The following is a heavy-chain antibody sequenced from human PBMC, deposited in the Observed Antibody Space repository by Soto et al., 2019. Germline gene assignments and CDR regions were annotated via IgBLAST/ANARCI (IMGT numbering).Heavy chain of an antibody. CDR3: ARDRYSGSYGWFDP. CDR1: GFTVSSYC. CDR2: INSDGSST. D-gene: IGHD1-26*01. V-gene: IGHV3-74*01. J-gene: IGHJ5*02. Sequence: PXGFLRLSFAASGFTVSSYCVDWVRQAPGKGLVWVSRINSDGSSTSYADSVKGRFTISRDNAKNTLYLQMNSLRAEDTAVYYCARDRYSGSYGWFDPCGQGTLVTVSS.